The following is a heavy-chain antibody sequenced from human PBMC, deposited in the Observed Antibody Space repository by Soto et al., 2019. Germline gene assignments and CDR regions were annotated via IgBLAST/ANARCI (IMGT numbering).Heavy chain of an antibody. CDR2: IIPIFGTA. J-gene: IGHJ3*02. Sequence: ASVKVSCKASGGTFSSYAISWVRQAPGQGLEWMGGIIPIFGTANYAQEFQGRVTITADKSTSTAYMELSSLRSEDTAVYYCAREGGGYYDSSGYSDAFGIWGQGTMVTVSS. V-gene: IGHV1-69*06. CDR1: GGTFSSYA. D-gene: IGHD3-22*01. CDR3: AREGGGYYDSSGYSDAFGI.